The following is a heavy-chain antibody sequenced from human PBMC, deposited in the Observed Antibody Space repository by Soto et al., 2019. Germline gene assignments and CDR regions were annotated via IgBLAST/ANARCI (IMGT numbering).Heavy chain of an antibody. V-gene: IGHV3-11*06. CDR1: GFTFSDYY. CDR3: SRSLDS. J-gene: IGHJ4*02. Sequence: GGSLRLSCAASGFTFSDYYMSWVRQAPGRGLEWISYSSNSGTFARYATSVKGRFSISRDNANNSLYLEMNSLTAEDSALYYCSRSLDSWGQGTRVTVSS. CDR2: SSNSGTFA.